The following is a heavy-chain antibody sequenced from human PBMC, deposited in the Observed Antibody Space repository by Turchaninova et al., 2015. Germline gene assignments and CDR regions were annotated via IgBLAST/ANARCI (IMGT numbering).Heavy chain of an antibody. D-gene: IGHD2-15*01. CDR3: SKDAFCSGGSCHEPFDI. CDR1: GFSFRKYA. V-gene: IGHV3-23*01. J-gene: IGHJ3*02. Sequence: EVQLLESGGGLVQPGGSLRLSCAASGFSFRKYAMSWGRRAPGGGVGWVSHISVSGATTDDADPVKGLFTISRDNSKNTLYRQMNSLRAEDTAIYYCSKDAFCSGGSCHEPFDIWGQGTMVTVSS. CDR2: ISVSGATT.